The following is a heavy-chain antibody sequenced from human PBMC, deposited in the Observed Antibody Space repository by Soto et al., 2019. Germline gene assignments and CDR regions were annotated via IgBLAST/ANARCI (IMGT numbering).Heavy chain of an antibody. V-gene: IGHV1-69*01. J-gene: IGHJ4*02. CDR2: IIPIFGTA. CDR1: GGTFSSYA. CDR3: ARGALPGDGYSQAFDY. D-gene: IGHD5-18*01. Sequence: QVQLVQSGAEVKKPGSSVKVSCKASGGTFSSYAISWVRQAPGQGLEWMGGIIPIFGTANYAQKFQGRVTITADESTSTAYMELSSLRSEDTDVYYCARGALPGDGYSQAFDYWGQGTMVTVSS.